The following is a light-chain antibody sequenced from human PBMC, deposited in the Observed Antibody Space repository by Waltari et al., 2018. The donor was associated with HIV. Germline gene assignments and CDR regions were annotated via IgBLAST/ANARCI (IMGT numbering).Light chain of an antibody. V-gene: IGLV2-8*01. Sequence: QSALTQPPSASGSPGQSVTISCTGISSDPAVYNYVSWYQQHPGKAPKLIIYEVNKRPSGVPERFSGSKSGNTASLTVSGLQAEDEAEYYCNSYGGNINFTFGGGTKLTVL. J-gene: IGLJ2*01. CDR3: NSYGGNINFT. CDR2: EVN. CDR1: SSDPAVYNY.